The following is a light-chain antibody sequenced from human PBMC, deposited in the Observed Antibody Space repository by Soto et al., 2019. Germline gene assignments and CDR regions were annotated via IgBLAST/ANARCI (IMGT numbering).Light chain of an antibody. CDR1: SSDVGSYNL. V-gene: IGLV2-23*01. J-gene: IGLJ2*01. Sequence: QSALTQPASVSGSPGQSITISCTGTSSDVGSYNLVSWYQQHPGKAPKLMIYEGSKRPSGVSNRFSGSNSGNTASLTISALHAYDEADYYCCSYACRSTDVVFGGGTKLTVL. CDR3: CSYACRSTDVV. CDR2: EGS.